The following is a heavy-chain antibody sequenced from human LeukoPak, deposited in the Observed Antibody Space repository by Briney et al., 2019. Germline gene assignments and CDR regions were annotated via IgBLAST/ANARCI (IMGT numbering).Heavy chain of an antibody. V-gene: IGHV3-21*01. J-gene: IGHJ5*02. CDR1: EFTFSTYA. CDR3: AREPYDILTGYRYNWFDP. CDR2: ISSSSSYI. D-gene: IGHD3-9*01. Sequence: GGSLRLSCAASEFTFSTYAMNWVRQAPGKGLEWVSSISSSSSYIYYADSVKGRFTISRDNAKNSLYLQMNSLRAEDTAVYYCAREPYDILTGYRYNWFDPWGQGTLVTVSS.